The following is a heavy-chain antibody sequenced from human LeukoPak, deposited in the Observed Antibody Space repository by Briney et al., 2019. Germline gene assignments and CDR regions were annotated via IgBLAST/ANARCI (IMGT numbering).Heavy chain of an antibody. CDR3: ARDPVAAAYPHAEYFQH. Sequence: GGSLRLSCAASGFTFSSYSMNWVRQAPGKGLEWVSSISSSSSYIYYADSVKGRYTISRDNAKNSLYLQMNSLRAEDTAVYYCARDPVAAAYPHAEYFQHWGQGTLVTVSS. CDR2: ISSSSSYI. J-gene: IGHJ1*01. V-gene: IGHV3-21*01. CDR1: GFTFSSYS. D-gene: IGHD6-13*01.